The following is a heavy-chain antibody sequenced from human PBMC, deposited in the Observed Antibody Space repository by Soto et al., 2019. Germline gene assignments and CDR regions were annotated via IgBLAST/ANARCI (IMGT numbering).Heavy chain of an antibody. V-gene: IGHV3-30*18. CDR1: GFTFSSYG. CDR3: AKEAATIPGY. CDR2: ISYDGSNK. D-gene: IGHD5-12*01. Sequence: GGSLRLSCAASGFTFSSYGMQWVRQAPGKGLEWVAVISYDGSNKYYADSVKGRFTISRDNSKNTLYLQMNSLRAEDTAVYYCAKEAATIPGYWGQGTLVTVSS. J-gene: IGHJ4*02.